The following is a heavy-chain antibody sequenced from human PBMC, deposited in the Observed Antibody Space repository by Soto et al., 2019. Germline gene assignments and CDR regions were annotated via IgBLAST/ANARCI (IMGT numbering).Heavy chain of an antibody. CDR2: IYYSGST. CDR3: AIGPFILITMVRGTHYYFDY. CDR1: GGSISSYY. D-gene: IGHD3-10*01. J-gene: IGHJ4*02. V-gene: IGHV4-59*12. Sequence: SETLSLTCTVSGGSISSYYWSWIRQPPGKGLEWIGYIYYSGSTNYNPSLKSRVTISVDRSKNQFSLKLSSVTAADTAVYYCAIGPFILITMVRGTHYYFDYWGQGTLVTVSS.